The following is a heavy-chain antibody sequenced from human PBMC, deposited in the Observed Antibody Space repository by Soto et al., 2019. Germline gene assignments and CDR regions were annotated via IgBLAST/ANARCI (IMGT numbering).Heavy chain of an antibody. J-gene: IGHJ6*04. D-gene: IGHD2-2*01. CDR1: GFTFNSCA. V-gene: IGHV3-23*01. Sequence: GSLRLPCAASGFTFNSCAIGWVRQAPGKGLEWVSDIIDSGGSTYYADSVKGRFTISRDNSKNTLYLQMNSQRTEDTAVYYCARDFSISTRCMRPECYYYYGRAVWGKGTTVTVSS. CDR2: IIDSGGST. CDR3: ARDFSISTRCMRPECYYYYGRAV.